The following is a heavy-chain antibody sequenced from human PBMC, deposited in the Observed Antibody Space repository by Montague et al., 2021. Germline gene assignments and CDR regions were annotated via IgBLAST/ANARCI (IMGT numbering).Heavy chain of an antibody. J-gene: IGHJ3*02. CDR2: IYYNGNT. CDR3: ASYSTRGWPLGALDI. D-gene: IGHD6-13*01. CDR1: GGAISSFY. V-gene: IGHV4-59*01. Sequence: SETLSLTCTVSGGAISSFYWHWIRHSPGKGLEWIGEIYYNGNTKYDPSLKSRVTMSVDTSKNQFSLRLSSVTVADAAVYYCASYSTRGWPLGALDIWGQGTMVTVSS.